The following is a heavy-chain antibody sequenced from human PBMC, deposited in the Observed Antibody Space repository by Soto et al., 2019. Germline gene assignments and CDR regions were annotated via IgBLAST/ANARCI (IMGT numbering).Heavy chain of an antibody. V-gene: IGHV3-33*01. Sequence: GGSLRLSCAASGFTFSSYGMHWVRQAPGKGLEWVAVIWYDGSNKYYADSVKGRFTISRDNSKNTLYLQMNSLRAEDTAVYYCARDSGVVYPYNWFDPWGQGTLVTVSS. CDR3: ARDSGVVYPYNWFDP. J-gene: IGHJ5*02. CDR1: GFTFSSYG. CDR2: IWYDGSNK. D-gene: IGHD2-2*01.